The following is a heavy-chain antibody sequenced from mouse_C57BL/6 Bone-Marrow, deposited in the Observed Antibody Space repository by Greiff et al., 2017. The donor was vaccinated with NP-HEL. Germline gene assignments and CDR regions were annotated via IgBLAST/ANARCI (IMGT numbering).Heavy chain of an antibody. Sequence: QVQLQQSGAELARPGDSVKLSCKASGYTFTSYGISWVKQRTGQGLEWIGEIYPRSGNTYYNEKFKGKATLTADKSSSTAYMELRSLTSEDSAVYFCARGGLGPWFAYWGQGTLVTVSA. J-gene: IGHJ3*01. D-gene: IGHD4-1*01. CDR1: GYTFTSYG. V-gene: IGHV1-81*01. CDR2: IYPRSGNT. CDR3: ARGGLGPWFAY.